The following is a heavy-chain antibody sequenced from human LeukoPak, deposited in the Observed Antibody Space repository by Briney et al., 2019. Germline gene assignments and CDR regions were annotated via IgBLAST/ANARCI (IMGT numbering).Heavy chain of an antibody. CDR2: INHSGST. CDR3: ARAEYSSSCDFDY. V-gene: IGHV4-39*07. CDR1: GGSISSSSYY. Sequence: SETLSLTCTVSGGSISSSSYYWSWIRQPPGKGLEWIGEINHSGSTNYNPSLKSRVTISVDTSKNQFSLKLSSVTAADTAVYYCARAEYSSSCDFDYWGQGTLVTVSS. J-gene: IGHJ4*02. D-gene: IGHD6-6*01.